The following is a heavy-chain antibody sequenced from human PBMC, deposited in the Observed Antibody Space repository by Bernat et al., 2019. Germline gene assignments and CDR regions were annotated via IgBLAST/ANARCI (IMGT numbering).Heavy chain of an antibody. J-gene: IGHJ4*02. CDR2: ITAYNGNT. Sequence: QVQLVQSGAEAKKPGASVKVSCKASGYTFTNYGISWVRQAPGQGLEWMGWITAYNGNTKYAQNFQGRVTMTTETSTNTAYMELRSLRFDDTAFYYCAREYSSGWYGSDYWGQGTLVTVSS. CDR3: AREYSSGWYGSDY. CDR1: GYTFTNYG. D-gene: IGHD6-19*01. V-gene: IGHV1-18*01.